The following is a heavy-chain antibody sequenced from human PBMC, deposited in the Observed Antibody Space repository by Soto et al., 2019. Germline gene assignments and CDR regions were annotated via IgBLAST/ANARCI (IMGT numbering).Heavy chain of an antibody. CDR1: GDTFTDYY. CDR2: VNPSGGHT. D-gene: IGHD2-21*02. CDR3: ARGGHVVVVTAALDY. J-gene: IGHJ4*02. V-gene: IGHV1-46*01. Sequence: QVQLVQSGAEVKKPGASVKVSCKASGDTFTDYYIHWVREAPGPGLEWMGTVNPSGGHTTYAQHFLGRMTMTRDTSTSTLYMELISLTSADTAIYYCARGGHVVVVTAALDYWGQGTLVTVSS.